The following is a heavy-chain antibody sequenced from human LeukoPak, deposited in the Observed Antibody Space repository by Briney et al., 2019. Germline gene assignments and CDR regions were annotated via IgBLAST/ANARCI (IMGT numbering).Heavy chain of an antibody. CDR3: ARDGLPTYAFDI. J-gene: IGHJ3*02. Sequence: PGGSLRLSSSASGFTFSSYWMSWVRQAPGKGLEWMANINRDGGDQNYVDSVKGRFTISRDNAKNSLFLQMNSLRAEDTALYFCARDGLPTYAFDIWGQGTMVTVSP. CDR1: GFTFSSYW. CDR2: INRDGGDQ. V-gene: IGHV3-7*01.